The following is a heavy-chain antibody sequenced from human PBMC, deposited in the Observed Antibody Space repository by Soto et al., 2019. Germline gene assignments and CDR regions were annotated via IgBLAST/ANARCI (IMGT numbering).Heavy chain of an antibody. D-gene: IGHD3-22*01. V-gene: IGHV3-30-3*01. Sequence: ESGGGVVQPGRSLRLSCAASGFTFSSYAMHWVRQAPGKGLEWVAVISYDGSNKYYADSVKGRFTISRDNSKNTLYLQMNSLRAEDTAVYYCGLLPQFDAFDIWGQGPMVTVSS. CDR1: GFTFSSYA. CDR3: GLLPQFDAFDI. CDR2: ISYDGSNK. J-gene: IGHJ3*02.